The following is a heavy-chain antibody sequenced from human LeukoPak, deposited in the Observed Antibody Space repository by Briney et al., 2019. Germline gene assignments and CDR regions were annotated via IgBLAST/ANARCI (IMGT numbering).Heavy chain of an antibody. Sequence: GGSLRLSCAASGFTFSSYAMSWVRQAPGKGLEWVSAISGSGGSTYYADSVKGRFTISRDNSKNTLYLQMNSLRAEDTAVYYCARDGWSPSSSSGGSDAFDIWGQGTMVTVSS. J-gene: IGHJ3*02. V-gene: IGHV3-23*01. CDR3: ARDGWSPSSSSGGSDAFDI. CDR2: ISGSGGST. CDR1: GFTFSSYA. D-gene: IGHD6-6*01.